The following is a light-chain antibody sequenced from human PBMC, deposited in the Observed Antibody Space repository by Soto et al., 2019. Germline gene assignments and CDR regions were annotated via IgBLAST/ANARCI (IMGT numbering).Light chain of an antibody. CDR2: GAS. J-gene: IGKJ5*01. V-gene: IGKV3-20*01. CDR1: QSVSSSA. Sequence: IGLKQSPGALSLSTGERATLSCRASQSVSSSALAWYQQKPGQAPRFLIYGASTRANGIPDRFSGSGSGTDFTLTISRLEPEDFAVYYCQQYGSSPSITFGQGTRLEI. CDR3: QQYGSSPSIT.